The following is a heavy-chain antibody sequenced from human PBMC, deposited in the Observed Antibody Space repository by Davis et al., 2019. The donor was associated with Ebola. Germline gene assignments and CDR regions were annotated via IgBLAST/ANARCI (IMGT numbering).Heavy chain of an antibody. CDR2: INAGNGNT. CDR3: ASSIAVAGTFYYYGMDV. J-gene: IGHJ6*02. V-gene: IGHV1-3*01. Sequence: AASVKVSCKASGYTFTSYAMHWVRQAPGQRLEWMGWINAGNGNTKYSQKFQGRVTITRDTSASTAYMELSSLRFEDTAMYYCASSIAVAGTFYYYGMDVWGQGTTVTVSS. CDR1: GYTFTSYA. D-gene: IGHD6-19*01.